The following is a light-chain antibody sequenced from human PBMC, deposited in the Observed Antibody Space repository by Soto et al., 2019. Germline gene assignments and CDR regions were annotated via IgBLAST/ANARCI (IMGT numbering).Light chain of an antibody. CDR1: SSDVGACNS. J-gene: IGLJ3*02. CDR3: SSTTGSSPWV. CDR2: EVS. V-gene: IGLV2-14*01. Sequence: QSALTQPASVSGSPGQSITISCTGTSSDVGACNSVSWFQQHPGQAPKLMIYEVSYRPSGISTHFSGSRSGNTASLTISGLQAEAGSDYYCSSTTGSSPWVFGGGTQLTVL.